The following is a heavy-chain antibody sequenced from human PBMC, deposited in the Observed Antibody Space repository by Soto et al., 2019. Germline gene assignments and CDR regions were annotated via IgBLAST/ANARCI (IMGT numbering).Heavy chain of an antibody. D-gene: IGHD3-10*01. CDR3: VRDPYSYVSGSFYTT. CDR2: IYTGGST. V-gene: IGHV3-53*01. CDR1: GFTVSSNY. Sequence: GGSLRLSCAASGFTVSSNYMSWVRQAPGKGLEWVSVIYTGGSTYYADSVKGRFTISRDYSKNTLYLQMNSLRAEDTAVYYCVRDPYSYVSGSFYTTWGQGTLVTVSS. J-gene: IGHJ4*02.